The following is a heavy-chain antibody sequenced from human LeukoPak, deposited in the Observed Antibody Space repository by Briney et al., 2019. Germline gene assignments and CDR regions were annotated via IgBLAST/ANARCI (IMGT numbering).Heavy chain of an antibody. V-gene: IGHV4-30-2*01. D-gene: IGHD3-22*01. CDR3: ARDASLGYYDSSDSRYFDY. Sequence: SQTLSLTCTVSGGSISSGGYYWSWIRQPPGKGLEWIGYIYHSGSTYYNPSLKSRVTISVDRSKNQFSLKLSSVTAADTAVYYCARDASLGYYDSSDSRYFDYWGQGTLVTVSS. J-gene: IGHJ4*02. CDR1: GGSISSGGYY. CDR2: IYHSGST.